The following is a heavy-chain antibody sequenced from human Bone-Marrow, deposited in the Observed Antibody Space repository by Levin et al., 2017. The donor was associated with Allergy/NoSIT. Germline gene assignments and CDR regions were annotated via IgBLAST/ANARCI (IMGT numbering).Heavy chain of an antibody. V-gene: IGHV3-23*01. CDR2: ISGSGGST. CDR3: AKRSNSGSLPHLDH. J-gene: IGHJ4*02. CDR1: GFTFSSSV. D-gene: IGHD6-19*01. Sequence: GESLKISCAASGFTFSSSVMNWVRQAPGMGLDWVSAISGSGGSTDYADSVKGRFTISRDNSKSTLYLQMNSLRAEDTAVYYCAKRSNSGSLPHLDHWGQGTLVTVSS.